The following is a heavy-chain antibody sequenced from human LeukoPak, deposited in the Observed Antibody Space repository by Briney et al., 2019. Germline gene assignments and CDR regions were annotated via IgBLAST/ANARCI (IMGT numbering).Heavy chain of an antibody. CDR1: GFTFSSYS. CDR3: ARGVGVNYYDSRYFDY. V-gene: IGHV3-21*04. J-gene: IGHJ4*02. D-gene: IGHD3-22*01. CDR2: ISSSSSYI. Sequence: PGGSLRLSCAASGFTFSSYSMNWVRQAPGKGLEWVSSISSSSSYIYYADSVKGRFTISRDNAKNSLYLQMNSLRAEDTAVYYCARGVGVNYYDSRYFDYWGQGTLVTVSS.